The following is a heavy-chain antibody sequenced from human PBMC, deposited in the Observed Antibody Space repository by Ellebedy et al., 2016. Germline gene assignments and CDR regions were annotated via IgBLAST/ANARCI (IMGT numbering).Heavy chain of an antibody. CDR3: TRFVGFDY. V-gene: IGHV3-49*03. Sequence: GESLKISCTTSGFTFGDSAMSWFRQAPGKGLEWVAFIRSKVYGGTTEYAASVKGRFTISRDDSKSIAYLQMNSPETEDTAVYYCTRFVGFDYWGQGTLVTVSS. CDR2: IRSKVYGGTT. D-gene: IGHD1-26*01. CDR1: GFTFGDSA. J-gene: IGHJ4*02.